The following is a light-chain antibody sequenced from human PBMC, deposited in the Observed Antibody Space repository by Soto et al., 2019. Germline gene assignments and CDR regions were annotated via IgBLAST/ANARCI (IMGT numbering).Light chain of an antibody. CDR2: END. CDR3: GAWDSRLSVVV. CDR1: SSNIGDNS. J-gene: IGLJ2*01. V-gene: IGLV1-51*01. Sequence: QSVLTQPPSVSSAPGQKVTIPCSGSSSNIGDNSVSWYQHFPGTAPKRLIYENDQRPPGIPDRFSASKSGTSATLGITGLQTGDEADYYCGAWDSRLSVVVFGGGTQLTVL.